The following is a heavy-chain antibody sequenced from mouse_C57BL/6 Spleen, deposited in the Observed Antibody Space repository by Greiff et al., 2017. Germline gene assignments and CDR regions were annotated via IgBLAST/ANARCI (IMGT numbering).Heavy chain of an antibody. J-gene: IGHJ3*01. D-gene: IGHD1-1*01. CDR1: GYTFTSYW. CDR2: IYPSDSET. V-gene: IGHV1-61*01. Sequence: QVQLQQPGAELVKPGSSVKLSCKASGYTFTSYWMDWVKQRPGQGLEWIGNIYPSDSETHYNQKFKDKATLTVDTSSSTAYMQLSSLTSDDSAVYYCARRGYGSSRAYWGQGTLVTVSA. CDR3: ARRGYGSSRAY.